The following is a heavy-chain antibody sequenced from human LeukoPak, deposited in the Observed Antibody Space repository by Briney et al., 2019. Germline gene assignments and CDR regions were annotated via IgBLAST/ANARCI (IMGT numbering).Heavy chain of an antibody. D-gene: IGHD5-18*01. CDR2: ISSSSSYT. J-gene: IGHJ6*02. Sequence: GGSLRLSCAASGFTFSDYYMSWIRQAPGKGLEWVSYISSSSSYTNYADSVKGRFTISRDNSKSTLYLQMNSLRAEDTAVYYCARVRSGYSYGGSYYYYGMDVWGQGTTVTVSS. V-gene: IGHV3-11*05. CDR3: ARVRSGYSYGGSYYYYGMDV. CDR1: GFTFSDYY.